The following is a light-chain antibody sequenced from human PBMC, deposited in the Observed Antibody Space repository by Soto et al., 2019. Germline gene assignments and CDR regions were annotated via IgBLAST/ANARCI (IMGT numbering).Light chain of an antibody. Sequence: EIVLTQSPATLSLSPGDRATLSCRAGQSVSRYLAWYQQKPGQSPRLLIYDASSRATGVPARCSGRWSETDFTIIISSLEHEDFAVYYCQQRSDWPTFGQGTKVEIK. J-gene: IGKJ1*01. V-gene: IGKV3-11*01. CDR1: QSVSRY. CDR2: DAS. CDR3: QQRSDWPT.